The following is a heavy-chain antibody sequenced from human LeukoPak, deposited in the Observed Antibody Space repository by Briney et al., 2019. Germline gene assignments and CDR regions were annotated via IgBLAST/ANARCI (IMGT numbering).Heavy chain of an antibody. CDR2: IYYSGST. CDR1: GGSISSGGYS. V-gene: IGHV4-31*03. CDR3: ARDRKDIVVVPAAGVRRYFDL. Sequence: NPSETLSLTCTVSGGSISSGGYSWSWIRQHPGKGLEWIGYIYYSGSTYYNPSLKSRVTISVDTSKNQFSLKLSSVTAADTAVYYCARDRKDIVVVPAAGVRRYFDLWGRGTLVTVSS. J-gene: IGHJ2*01. D-gene: IGHD2-2*01.